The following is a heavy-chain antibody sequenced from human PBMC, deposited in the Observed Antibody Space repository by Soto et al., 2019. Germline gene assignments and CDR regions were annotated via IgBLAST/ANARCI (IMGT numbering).Heavy chain of an antibody. Sequence: GGSLRLSCAASGFTFSSYAMHWVRQAPGKGLEWVAVISYDGSNKYYADSVKGRFTISRDNSKNTLYLQMNSLRAEDTAVYYCAREGKLLVRGYYYYYGMDVWGQGTTVSASS. CDR1: GFTFSSYA. J-gene: IGHJ6*02. CDR2: ISYDGSNK. CDR3: AREGKLLVRGYYYYYGMDV. D-gene: IGHD6-19*01. V-gene: IGHV3-30-3*01.